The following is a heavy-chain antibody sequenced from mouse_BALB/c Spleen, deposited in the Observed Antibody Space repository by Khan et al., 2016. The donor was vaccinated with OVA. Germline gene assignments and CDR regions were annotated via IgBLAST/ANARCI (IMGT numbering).Heavy chain of an antibody. J-gene: IGHJ3*01. V-gene: IGHV1S137*01. CDR1: GYTFTDYA. D-gene: IGHD1-1*02. CDR2: ISTYYSDD. CDR3: ARGGKLAY. Sequence: QVQLQQSGAELVRPGVSVKISCKGSGYTFTDYAMHWVNQSPAKSLEWLGVISTYYSDDDYSKQFKDKATLTVDGSSSTAYMELASLTLEDSAIYYCARGGKLAYWGQGTLVTVSA.